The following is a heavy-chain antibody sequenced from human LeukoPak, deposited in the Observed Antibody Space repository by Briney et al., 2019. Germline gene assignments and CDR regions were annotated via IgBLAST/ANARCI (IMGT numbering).Heavy chain of an antibody. J-gene: IGHJ4*02. CDR2: IYSGGST. CDR1: GFTFKNYA. CDR3: AREVCLDY. D-gene: IGHD3-10*02. Sequence: PGGSLRLSCEASGFTFKNYAMSWVRQAPGKGLEWVSVIYSGGSTYYADSVKGRFTISRDNSKNTLYLQMNSLRAEDTAVYYCAREVCLDYWGQGTLVTVSS. V-gene: IGHV3-53*01.